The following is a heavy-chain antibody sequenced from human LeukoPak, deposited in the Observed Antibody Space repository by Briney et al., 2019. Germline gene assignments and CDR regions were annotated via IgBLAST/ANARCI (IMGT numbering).Heavy chain of an antibody. D-gene: IGHD2-2*01. CDR2: IYTSGST. CDR1: GGSISSCY. Sequence: SETLSLTCTVSGGSISSCYWSWIRQPAGKGLEWIGRIYTSGSTNYNPSLKSRVTMSVDTSKNQFSLKLSSVTAADTAVYYCARGHQLLSNGMDVWGQGTTVTVSS. CDR3: ARGHQLLSNGMDV. J-gene: IGHJ6*02. V-gene: IGHV4-4*07.